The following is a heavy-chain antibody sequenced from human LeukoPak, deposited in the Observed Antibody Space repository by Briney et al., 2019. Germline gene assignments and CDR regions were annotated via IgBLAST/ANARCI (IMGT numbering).Heavy chain of an antibody. CDR2: INPSGGT. V-gene: IGHV1-46*01. CDR3: AREGVAGTGLDF. D-gene: IGHD6-13*01. Sequence: GASVKVSCKASGYTFSIYNMHWVRQAPGQGLEWMGIINPSGGTSYAQKLQGRITMTRDMPTSTLYMELSSLRSEDTAVYYCAREGVAGTGLDFWGQGTLVTVSS. J-gene: IGHJ4*02. CDR1: GYTFSIYN.